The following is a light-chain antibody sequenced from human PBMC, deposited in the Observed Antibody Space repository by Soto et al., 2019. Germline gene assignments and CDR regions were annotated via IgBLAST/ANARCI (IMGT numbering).Light chain of an antibody. CDR2: GNN. CDR3: QSYDXXLSVRV. V-gene: IGLV1-40*01. J-gene: IGLJ2*01. CDR1: SSNIGAVYD. Sequence: QSVLTQPPSVSGAPGQRVTISCTGSSSNIGAVYDVHWYQQLPGTAPKLLIYGNNNRPSGVPDRFSGSKSGTSASLAITGLXAEXXAXXYCQSYDXXLSVRVFGGGTKLTVL.